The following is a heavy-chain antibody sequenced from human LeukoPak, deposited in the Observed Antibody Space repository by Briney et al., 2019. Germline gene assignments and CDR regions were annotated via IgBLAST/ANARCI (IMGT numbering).Heavy chain of an antibody. CDR1: GYSLSSGYY. J-gene: IGHJ4*02. CDR3: ARARGYSYGPDY. CDR2: IYHSGST. V-gene: IGHV4-38-2*02. D-gene: IGHD5-18*01. Sequence: SETLSLTCTVSGYSLSSGYYWGWIRQPPGKGLEWIGSIYHSGSTYYNPSLRSRITMSLDTSKNQFSLKLNSVTAEDTAVYYCARARGYSYGPDYWGQGTLVTVSS.